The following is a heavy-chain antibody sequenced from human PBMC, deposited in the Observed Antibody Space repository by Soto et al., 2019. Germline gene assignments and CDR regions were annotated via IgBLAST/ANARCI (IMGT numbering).Heavy chain of an antibody. J-gene: IGHJ6*02. Sequence: QVQLVQSGAEVKKPGASVKVSCKASGYTFTGYYMHWVRQAPGQGLEWMGWINPNSGGTNYAQKFQGRVTMTRDTSISTAYMELSRLRADDTAVYYCARDRTTVTTEYYSYGMDVWGQGTTVTVSS. CDR1: GYTFTGYY. CDR3: ARDRTTVTTEYYSYGMDV. CDR2: INPNSGGT. D-gene: IGHD4-17*01. V-gene: IGHV1-2*02.